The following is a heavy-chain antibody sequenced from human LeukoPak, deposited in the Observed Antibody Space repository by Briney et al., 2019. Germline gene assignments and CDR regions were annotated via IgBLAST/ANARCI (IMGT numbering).Heavy chain of an antibody. CDR1: GGSISSSSYY. CDR2: IYYSGST. CDR3: AGAIWYYYDRTNWFDP. J-gene: IGHJ5*02. V-gene: IGHV4-39*07. D-gene: IGHD3-22*01. Sequence: PSETLSLTCTVSGGSISSSSYYWGWIRQPPGKGLEWIGSIYYSGSTYYNPSLKSRVTISVDTSKNQFSLKLSSVTAADTAVYYCAGAIWYYYDRTNWFDPWGQGTLVTVSS.